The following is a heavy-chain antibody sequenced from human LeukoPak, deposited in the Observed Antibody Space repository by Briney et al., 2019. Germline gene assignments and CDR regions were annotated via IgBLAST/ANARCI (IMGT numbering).Heavy chain of an antibody. CDR2: IYYSGST. CDR1: GGSISSGGYY. Sequence: SETLSLTCTVSGGSISSGGYYWSWIRQYPGKGLEWIGYIYYSGSTYYNPSLKSRVTISVDTSKNQFSLKLSSVTAADTAVYYCAREEAVAGTVYWGQGTLVTVSS. J-gene: IGHJ4*02. CDR3: AREEAVAGTVY. D-gene: IGHD6-19*01. V-gene: IGHV4-31*03.